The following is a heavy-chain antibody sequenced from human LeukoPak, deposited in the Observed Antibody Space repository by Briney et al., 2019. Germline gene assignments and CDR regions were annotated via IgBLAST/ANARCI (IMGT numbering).Heavy chain of an antibody. CDR2: IYYTGSA. V-gene: IGHV4-59*08. J-gene: IGHJ4*02. CDR3: ARHEVGYCSGGSCPYYFDY. D-gene: IGHD2-15*01. Sequence: SETLSLTCTVSGGSISSYYWSWIRQPPGKGLEWIGYIYYTGSARYNPPLESRVTISVDTSKNQFSLKLSSVTAADTAVYYCARHEVGYCSGGSCPYYFDYWGQGTLVTVSS. CDR1: GGSISSYY.